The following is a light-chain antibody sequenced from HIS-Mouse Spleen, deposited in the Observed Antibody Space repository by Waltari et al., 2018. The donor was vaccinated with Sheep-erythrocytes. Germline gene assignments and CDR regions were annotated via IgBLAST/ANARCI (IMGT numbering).Light chain of an antibody. Sequence: QSALTQPRSVSGSPGQSVTISCPGTSSDVGGYNYCHWYQQHPGKAPKLMIYDVSKRPSGVPDRFSGSKSGNTASLTISGLQAEDEADYYCCSYAGSYNHVFATGTKVTVL. CDR3: CSYAGSYNHV. CDR2: DVS. V-gene: IGLV2-11*01. CDR1: SSDVGGYNY. J-gene: IGLJ1*01.